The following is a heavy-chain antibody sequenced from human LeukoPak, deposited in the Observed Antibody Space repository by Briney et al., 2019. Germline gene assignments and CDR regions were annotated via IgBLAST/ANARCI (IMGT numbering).Heavy chain of an antibody. V-gene: IGHV3-21*06. D-gene: IGHD2-15*01. CDR1: GFTFSSYS. CDR3: ARDYCSGGSCYSFHY. J-gene: IGHJ4*02. Sequence: GGSLRLSCAASGFTFSSYSMNWVRQAPGKGLEWVSSISTSSNYIYYADSVKGRFTISIDNAKNSLYLQMNSLRAEDTAVYYCARDYCSGGSCYSFHYWGQGTLVTVSS. CDR2: ISTSSNYI.